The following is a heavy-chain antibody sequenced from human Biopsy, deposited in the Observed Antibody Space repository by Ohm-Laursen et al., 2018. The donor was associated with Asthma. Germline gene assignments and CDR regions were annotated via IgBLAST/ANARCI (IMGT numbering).Heavy chain of an antibody. J-gene: IGHJ4*02. CDR1: GFTFSSYW. V-gene: IGHV3-74*01. CDR3: ARGPAWQQLDN. D-gene: IGHD6-13*01. CDR2: INSDGSST. Sequence: SLRLSCAASGFTFSSYWMHWVRQAPGKGLVWVSRINSDGSSTSYADSVTGRFTISRDNAKNTLYLEMNSLRAEDTAVYYCARGPAWQQLDNWGQGTLVTVSS.